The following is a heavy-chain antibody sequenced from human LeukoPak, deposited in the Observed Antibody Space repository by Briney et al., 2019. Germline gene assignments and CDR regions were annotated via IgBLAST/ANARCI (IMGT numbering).Heavy chain of an antibody. CDR2: IHYSGTT. V-gene: IGHV4-59*08. CDR1: GGSISTYY. J-gene: IGHJ4*02. CDR3: ARMGGYSGYAAH. Sequence: SETLSLTCTVSGGSISTYYWSWIRQPPGKGLEWIGYIHYSGTTNYNPSLKNRVTISLDTSKNQFSLNLSSVTAADTAVFYCARMGGYSGYAAHWGQGTLVTVSS. D-gene: IGHD5-12*01.